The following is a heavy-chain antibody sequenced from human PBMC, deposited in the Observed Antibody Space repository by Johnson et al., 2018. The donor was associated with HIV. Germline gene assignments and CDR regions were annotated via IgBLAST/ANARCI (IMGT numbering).Heavy chain of an antibody. V-gene: IGHV3-20*04. D-gene: IGHD3-22*01. CDR2: ISWNSVSI. J-gene: IGHJ3*02. Sequence: VQLAESGGGVVRPGGSLRLSCSASGFTFDDYGMSWVRQTPGKGLEWVSGISWNSVSIGHADFVKGRFTISRDNAKTTLYLQMNSLRAEDTAVYYCAREVNAFDIWGQGTVATDSS. CDR1: GFTFDDYG. CDR3: AREVNAFDI.